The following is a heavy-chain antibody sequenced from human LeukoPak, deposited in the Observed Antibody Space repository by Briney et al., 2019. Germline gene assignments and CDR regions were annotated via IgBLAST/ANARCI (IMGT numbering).Heavy chain of an antibody. J-gene: IGHJ5*02. Sequence: SETLSLTCTLSGGSISNYYWSWIRQPPGKGLEWIGNIFYSGSTNYNPSLKSRVTVSLDTSKNQFSLKLTSVSAADTAVYYCAREGGSYYHWFDPWGQGTLVTVSS. V-gene: IGHV4-59*01. CDR3: AREGGSYYHWFDP. CDR1: GGSISNYY. D-gene: IGHD1-26*01. CDR2: IFYSGST.